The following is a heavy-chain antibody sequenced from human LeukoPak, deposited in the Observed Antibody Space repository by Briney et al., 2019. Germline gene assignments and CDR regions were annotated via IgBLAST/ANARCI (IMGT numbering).Heavy chain of an antibody. D-gene: IGHD6-19*01. CDR1: GGTFSSYA. CDR3: ARVTRSGWYHKYNWFDP. J-gene: IGHJ5*02. CDR2: IIPIFGTA. Sequence: LVKVSCKASGGTFSSYAISWVRQAPGQGLEWMGGIIPIFGTANYAQKFQGRVTITADKSTSTAYMELGSLRSEDTAVYYCARVTRSGWYHKYNWFDPWGQGTLVTVSS. V-gene: IGHV1-69*06.